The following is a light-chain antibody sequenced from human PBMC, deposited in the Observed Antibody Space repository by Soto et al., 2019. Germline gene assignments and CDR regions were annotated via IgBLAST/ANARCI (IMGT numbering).Light chain of an antibody. CDR1: QTVNTY. J-gene: IGKJ5*01. Sequence: EIQMTQSTSALSAAVGDRGTITRRTSQTVNTYLNWYQQKSGKAPKLLIYASSNLQSGVPSWFCGSGSGTDFTLTISGLQPEDFATCYCQQSYNIPLAFGQGTLLEI. CDR3: QQSYNIPLA. V-gene: IGKV1-39*01. CDR2: ASS.